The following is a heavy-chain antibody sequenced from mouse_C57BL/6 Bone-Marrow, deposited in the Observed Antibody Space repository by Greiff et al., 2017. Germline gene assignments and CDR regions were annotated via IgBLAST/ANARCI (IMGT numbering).Heavy chain of an antibody. CDR2: ISGGGGNT. CDR3: ARTYYAVDY. Sequence: EVQRVESGGGLVKPGGSLKLSCAASGFTFSSYTMSWVRQTPEKRLEWVATISGGGGNTYYPDSVKGRFTISRDNAKNTLYLQMSSLRSEDTALYYCARTYYAVDYWGQGTSVTVSS. V-gene: IGHV5-9*01. CDR1: GFTFSSYT. J-gene: IGHJ4*01.